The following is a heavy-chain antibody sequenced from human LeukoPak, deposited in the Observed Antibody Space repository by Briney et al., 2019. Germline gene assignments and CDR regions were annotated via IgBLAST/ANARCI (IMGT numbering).Heavy chain of an antibody. J-gene: IGHJ3*02. V-gene: IGHV3-48*01. D-gene: IGHD3-10*01. CDR2: ISSSSSTI. Sequence: PGGSLRLSCAASGFTFSSYSMNWVRRAPGKGLEWVSYISSSSSTIYYADSVKGRFTISRDNAKNSLYLQMNSLRAEDTAVYYCARAGGEGAFDIWGQGTMVTVSS. CDR1: GFTFSSYS. CDR3: ARAGGEGAFDI.